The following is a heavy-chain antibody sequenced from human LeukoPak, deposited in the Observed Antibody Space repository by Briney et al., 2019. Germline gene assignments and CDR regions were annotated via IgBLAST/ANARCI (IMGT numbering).Heavy chain of an antibody. V-gene: IGHV3-49*04. CDR2: IRSKAYGGTA. Sequence: SGGSLRLSCAASGFTFSNYAMSWVRQAPGKGLEWVGFIRSKAYGGTAEYAASVKGRITISRDDSKSIAYLQMNSLKTEDTAVYYCTRARVPGVVIPVDYWGQGTLVTVSS. CDR1: GFTFSNYA. CDR3: TRARVPGVVIPVDY. J-gene: IGHJ4*02. D-gene: IGHD3-3*01.